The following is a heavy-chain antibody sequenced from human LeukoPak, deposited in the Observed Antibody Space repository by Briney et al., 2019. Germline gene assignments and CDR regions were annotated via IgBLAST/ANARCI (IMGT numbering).Heavy chain of an antibody. CDR2: ISSSSSYI. CDR3: ARPAVPFSSSSTFDY. J-gene: IGHJ4*02. D-gene: IGHD6-13*01. V-gene: IGHV3-21*01. CDR1: GFTFSSYS. Sequence: GGSLRLSCAASGFTFSSYSMNWVRQAPGKGLEWVSSISSSSSYIYYADSVKGRFTISRDNAKNSLYLQMNSLRAEDTAVYYCARPAVPFSSSSTFDYWGQGTLVTVSS.